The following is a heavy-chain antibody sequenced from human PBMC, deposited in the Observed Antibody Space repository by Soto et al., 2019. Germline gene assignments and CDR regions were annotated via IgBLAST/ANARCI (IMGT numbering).Heavy chain of an antibody. J-gene: IGHJ4*02. CDR2: IYPGDPDT. CDR3: ARWYSSGLYYLDY. Sequence: GESLKISCKGSGYSFTSYWIAWVRQMPGKGLECMGIIYPGDPDTRYSPSFQGQVTISADKSSAYLQWNSLEASDTAMYYCARWYSSGLYYLDYWGQGTLVTVYS. CDR1: GYSFTSYW. D-gene: IGHD6-19*01. V-gene: IGHV5-51*01.